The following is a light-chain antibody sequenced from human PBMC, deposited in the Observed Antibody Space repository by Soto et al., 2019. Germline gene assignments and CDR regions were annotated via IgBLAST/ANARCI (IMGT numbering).Light chain of an antibody. Sequence: EVVRRQFLATPAVSHGGRATRSCRASQRVGSNLAWYQHKHGQAPRLLMYAASARATGVPARFSGSGSGTEFTLTISSLQSEDFAVYYCQQYANWPPITFGQGTRLEIK. CDR1: QRVGSN. CDR2: AAS. CDR3: QQYANWPPIT. V-gene: IGKV3-15*01. J-gene: IGKJ5*01.